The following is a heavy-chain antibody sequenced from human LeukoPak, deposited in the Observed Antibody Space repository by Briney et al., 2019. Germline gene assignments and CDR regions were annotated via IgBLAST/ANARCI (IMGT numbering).Heavy chain of an antibody. J-gene: IGHJ4*02. CDR1: GYTFSSYG. D-gene: IGHD1-26*01. CDR2: ISAYDGNT. CDR3: VQASGSKYGPATSDY. V-gene: IGHV1-18*01. Sequence: ASVKVSCKASGYTFSSYGITWVRQAPGQGLEWVGWISAYDGNTKCAEKFQGRVTMTTDTSTSTAYMDLGSLRSDDTAVYYCVQASGSKYGPATSDYWGQGTLVIVSS.